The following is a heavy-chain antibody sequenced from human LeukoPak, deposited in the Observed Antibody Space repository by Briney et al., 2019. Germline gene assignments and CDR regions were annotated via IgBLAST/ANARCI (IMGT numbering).Heavy chain of an antibody. V-gene: IGHV3-23*01. J-gene: IGHJ4*02. Sequence: GGSLRLSCAASGFTFSSYAMSWVRQAPGKGLEWVSAISGSGGSTYYADSVKGRFTISRDNSKNTLYLQMNSLRAEDTAVYYYAKIRGSSGLYYFDYWGQGTLVTVSS. CDR3: AKIRGSSGLYYFDY. CDR1: GFTFSSYA. D-gene: IGHD6-19*01. CDR2: ISGSGGST.